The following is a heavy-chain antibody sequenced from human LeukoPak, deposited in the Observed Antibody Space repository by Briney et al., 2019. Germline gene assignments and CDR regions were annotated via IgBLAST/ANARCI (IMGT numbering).Heavy chain of an antibody. V-gene: IGHV4-61*09. CDR1: GGSISSGSHY. Sequence: SETLSLTCTVSGGSISSGSHYWLWIRQPAGKGLEWIGHIYTSGSTNYNPSLKSLVTISVDTSKNQFSLKMSSVTAADTGVYYCAREFAYWGQGTLVTVSS. CDR3: AREFAY. J-gene: IGHJ4*02. D-gene: IGHD3-10*01. CDR2: IYTSGST.